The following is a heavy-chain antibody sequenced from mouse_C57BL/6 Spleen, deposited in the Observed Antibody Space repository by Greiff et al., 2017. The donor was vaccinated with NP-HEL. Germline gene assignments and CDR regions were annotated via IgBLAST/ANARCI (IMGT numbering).Heavy chain of an antibody. Sequence: QVQLQQPGAELVKPGASVKLSCKASGYTFTSYWMHWVKQRPGQGLEWIGMIHPNSGSTNYNEKFKSKATLTVYKSSSTAYMQLSSLTSEDSAVYYCARDGYDAWFAYWGQGTLVTVSA. CDR1: GYTFTSYW. V-gene: IGHV1-64*01. D-gene: IGHD2-2*01. CDR2: IHPNSGST. CDR3: ARDGYDAWFAY. J-gene: IGHJ3*01.